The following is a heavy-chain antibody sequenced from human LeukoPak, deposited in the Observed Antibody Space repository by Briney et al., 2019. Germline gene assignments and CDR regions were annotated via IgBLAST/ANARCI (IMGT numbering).Heavy chain of an antibody. Sequence: GGSLRLSCTASGFTFGDYAMSWFRQAPGKGLEWVGFIRSKAYGGTTEYAASVKGRFTISRDDSKSIAYLQMNSLKTEDTAVYYCTREGASRWGYYFDYWGQGTLVTVSS. CDR1: GFTFGDYA. D-gene: IGHD6-13*01. CDR2: IRSKAYGGTT. J-gene: IGHJ4*02. CDR3: TREGASRWGYYFDY. V-gene: IGHV3-49*03.